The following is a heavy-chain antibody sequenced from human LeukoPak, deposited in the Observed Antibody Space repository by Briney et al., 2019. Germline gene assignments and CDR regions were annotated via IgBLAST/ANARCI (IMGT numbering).Heavy chain of an antibody. D-gene: IGHD2-15*01. V-gene: IGHV1-2*06. CDR2: INPNSGGT. CDR3: ARDMVAVPYYYYYMDV. Sequence: ASVKVSCKASGYTFTGYYMHWVRQAPGQGLEWMGRINPNSGGTNYAQKVQGRVTMTRDTSISTAYMELSRLRSDDTAVYYCARDMVAVPYYYYYMDVWGKGTTVTVSS. CDR1: GYTFTGYY. J-gene: IGHJ6*03.